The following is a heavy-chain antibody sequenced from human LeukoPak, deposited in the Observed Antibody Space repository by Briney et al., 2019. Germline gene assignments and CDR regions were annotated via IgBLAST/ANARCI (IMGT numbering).Heavy chain of an antibody. J-gene: IGHJ4*02. V-gene: IGHV3-66*01. Sequence: PGGSLRLSCAASGFTVSSNYMSWVRQAPGKWLEWVSVIYSGGSTYYADSVKGRFTISRDNSKNTLYLQMNSLRAEDTAVYYCARSPSVDGDYAHFDYWGQGTLVTVSS. D-gene: IGHD4-17*01. CDR3: ARSPSVDGDYAHFDY. CDR2: IYSGGST. CDR1: GFTVSSNY.